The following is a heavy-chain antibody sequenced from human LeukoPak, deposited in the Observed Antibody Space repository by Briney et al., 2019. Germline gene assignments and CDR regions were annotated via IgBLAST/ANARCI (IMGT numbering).Heavy chain of an antibody. V-gene: IGHV4-39*01. CDR2: TSYRGSS. J-gene: IGHJ2*01. CDR1: GVSISSDSYH. Sequence: SETLSLTCTVSGVSISSDSYHWGWFRQPPGKGLEWIGDTSYRGSSYHKLSLKSRGALSVDSSMNQFSLRLTSVTAADTAVYYCARRTNNGVIKGDRYFDLWGRGTLVTVSS. CDR3: ARRTNNGVIKGDRYFDL. D-gene: IGHD3-3*01.